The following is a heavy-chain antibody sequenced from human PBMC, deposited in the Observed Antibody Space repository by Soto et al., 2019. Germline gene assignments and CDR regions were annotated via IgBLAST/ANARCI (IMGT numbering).Heavy chain of an antibody. CDR3: AAVLPAGFDP. V-gene: IGHV3-21*01. CDR2: ISSSSSYI. CDR1: GFTFSSYS. D-gene: IGHD1-20*01. J-gene: IGHJ5*02. Sequence: EVQLVESGGGLVKPGGSLRLSCAASGFTFSSYSMNWVRQAPGKGLEWVSSISSSSSYIYYADSVKGRFTISGDNAKNSLYLQMNSLGVEDTAVYYCAAVLPAGFDPWGQGTLVTVSS.